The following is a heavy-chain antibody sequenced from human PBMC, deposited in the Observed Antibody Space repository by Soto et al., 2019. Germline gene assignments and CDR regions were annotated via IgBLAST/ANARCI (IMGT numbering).Heavy chain of an antibody. CDR3: ANDYGDYFRYYGMDV. D-gene: IGHD4-17*01. CDR2: ISYDGSNK. V-gene: IGHV3-30*18. Sequence: PGGSLRLSCAASGFTFSSYGMHWVRQAPGKGLEWVAVISYDGSNKYYADSVKGRFTISRDNSKNTLYLQMNSLRAEDTAVYYCANDYGDYFRYYGMDVWGQGTTVTVSS. J-gene: IGHJ6*02. CDR1: GFTFSSYG.